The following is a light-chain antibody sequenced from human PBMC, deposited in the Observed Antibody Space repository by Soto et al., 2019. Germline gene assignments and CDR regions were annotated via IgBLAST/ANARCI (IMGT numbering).Light chain of an antibody. Sequence: DIQMTQSPSSLSASVGDTVTITCRASQAIRNDLGWYQQKPGEAPKRLIYAASYLQDGVPSRFSGSGSGTEFTFTISSLQPGDFGSYYCLQHHSYPYTFGQGTKMEI. J-gene: IGKJ2*01. CDR2: AAS. CDR1: QAIRND. CDR3: LQHHSYPYT. V-gene: IGKV1-17*01.